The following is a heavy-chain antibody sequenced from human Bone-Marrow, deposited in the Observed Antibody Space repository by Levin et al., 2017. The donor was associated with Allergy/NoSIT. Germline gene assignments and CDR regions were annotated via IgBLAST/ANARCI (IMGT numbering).Heavy chain of an antibody. CDR2: INPNSGGT. CDR1: GYTFTGYY. D-gene: IGHD3-3*01. Sequence: ASVKVSCKASGYTFTGYYMHWVRQAPGQGLEWMGRINPNSGGTNYAQKFQGRVTMTRDTSISTAYMELSRLRSDDTAVYYCARDDGPYYDFWSGYYWWFDPWGQGTLVTVSS. J-gene: IGHJ5*02. CDR3: ARDDGPYYDFWSGYYWWFDP. V-gene: IGHV1-2*06.